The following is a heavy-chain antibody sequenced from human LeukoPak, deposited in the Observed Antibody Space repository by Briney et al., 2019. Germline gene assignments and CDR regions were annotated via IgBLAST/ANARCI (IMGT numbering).Heavy chain of an antibody. CDR2: IIPIFGTA. D-gene: IGHD5-18*01. Sequence: SVKVSCKASGGTSSSYAISWVRQAPGQGLEWMGGIIPIFGTANYAQKFQGRVTITADESTSTAYMELNRLTSDDTAVYYCAGEPVAAAMGTLSGAWGQGTLVTVSS. CDR3: AGEPVAAAMGTLSGA. CDR1: GGTSSSYA. V-gene: IGHV1-69*13. J-gene: IGHJ5*02.